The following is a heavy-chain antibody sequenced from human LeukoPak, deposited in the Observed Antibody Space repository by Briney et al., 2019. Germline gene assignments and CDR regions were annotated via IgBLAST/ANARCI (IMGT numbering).Heavy chain of an antibody. Sequence: SETLSLTCAVYGGSFRGYYWSWIRQPPGKGLEGIGEINHSGSTNYNPSLKSRVTISVDTSKNQFSLKLSSVPAADTAVYYYASNPIVVVVAATPGWFDPWGQGTLVTVSS. D-gene: IGHD2-15*01. CDR2: INHSGST. CDR3: ASNPIVVVVAATPGWFDP. V-gene: IGHV4-34*01. J-gene: IGHJ5*02. CDR1: GGSFRGYY.